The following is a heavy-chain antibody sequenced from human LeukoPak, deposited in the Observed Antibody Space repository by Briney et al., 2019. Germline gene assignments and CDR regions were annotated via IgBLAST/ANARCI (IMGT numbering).Heavy chain of an antibody. J-gene: IGHJ3*02. D-gene: IGHD5-24*01. V-gene: IGHV3-74*01. CDR3: ARVSLMGPDAFDI. Sequence: GGSLRLSCAASGFTFSSYAMSWVRRAPGKGLVWVSRIKPDGSDTNYADSVKGRFTISRDNAPYLQMNSLRAEDTAVYYCARVSLMGPDAFDIWGQGTMVTVSS. CDR2: IKPDGSDT. CDR1: GFTFSSYA.